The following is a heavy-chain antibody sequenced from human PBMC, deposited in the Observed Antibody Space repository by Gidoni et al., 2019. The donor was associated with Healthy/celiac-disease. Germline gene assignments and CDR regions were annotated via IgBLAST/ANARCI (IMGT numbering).Heavy chain of an antibody. CDR2: IIGSGGST. V-gene: IGHV3-23*01. Sequence: EVQLLESGGGLVQPGGSLRLSCAASGFTFSSYAMSWVRQAPGKGREWVSAIIGSGGSTYYADSVKGRFTISRDNSKNTLYLQMNSLRAEDTAVYYCAVIVATSPSLTDAFDIWGQGTMVTVSS. J-gene: IGHJ3*02. CDR3: AVIVATSPSLTDAFDI. D-gene: IGHD5-12*01. CDR1: GFTFSSYA.